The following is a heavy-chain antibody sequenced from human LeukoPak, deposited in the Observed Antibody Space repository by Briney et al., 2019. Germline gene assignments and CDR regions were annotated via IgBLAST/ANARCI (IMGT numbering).Heavy chain of an antibody. CDR1: GFTFSDYY. J-gene: IGHJ5*02. CDR2: ISSSGSTI. CDR3: AGSRGVIIPNWFDP. Sequence: GGSLRLSCAASGFTFSDYYMSWIRQAPGKGLEWVSYISSSGSTIYYADSVKGRFTISRDNSKSTLYLQMNSLRAEDTAVYYCAGSRGVIIPNWFDPWGQGTLVTVSS. V-gene: IGHV3-11*04. D-gene: IGHD3-10*01.